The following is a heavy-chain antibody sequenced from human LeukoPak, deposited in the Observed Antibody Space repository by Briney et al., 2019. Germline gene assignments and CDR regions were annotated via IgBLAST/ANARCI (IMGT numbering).Heavy chain of an antibody. V-gene: IGHV5-51*01. Sequence: GESLKISCKGSGYSFTGYWIGWVRQMPGKGLEWMGIIYPGDSDTRYSPSFQGQVTISADKSISTAYLQWSSLKASDTAMYYCARSYCSSTSCPTKYYYYYMDVWGKGTMVTVSS. CDR3: ARSYCSSTSCPTKYYYYYMDV. CDR2: IYPGDSDT. CDR1: GYSFTGYW. J-gene: IGHJ6*03. D-gene: IGHD2-2*01.